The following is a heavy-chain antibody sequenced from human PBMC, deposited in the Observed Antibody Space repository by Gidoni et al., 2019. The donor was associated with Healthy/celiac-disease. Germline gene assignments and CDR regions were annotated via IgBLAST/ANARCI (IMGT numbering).Heavy chain of an antibody. CDR2: ISSSSSYI. CDR3: ARDPTYYYDSSGYMAQGG. D-gene: IGHD3-22*01. J-gene: IGHJ4*02. Sequence: QAPGKGLEWVSSISSSSSYISYADSVKGRFTISRDNAKNSLYLQMNSLRAEDTAVYYCARDPTYYYDSSGYMAQGGWGQGTLVTVSS. V-gene: IGHV3-21*01.